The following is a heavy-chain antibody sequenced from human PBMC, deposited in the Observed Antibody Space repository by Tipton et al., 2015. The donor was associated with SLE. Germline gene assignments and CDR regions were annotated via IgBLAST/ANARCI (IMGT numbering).Heavy chain of an antibody. CDR1: GYSISSGYS. CDR3: ARAGWNDLSD. D-gene: IGHD1-1*01. CDR2: IYHSGSS. V-gene: IGHV4-38-2*01. Sequence: LRLSCAVTGYSISSGYSWGWIRQPPGKGLEGIGSIYHSGSSYYNSSLQSRVTISVDTSKNQFSLKLTSMTAADTAVYYCARAGWNDLSDWGQGTLVTVSS. J-gene: IGHJ4*02.